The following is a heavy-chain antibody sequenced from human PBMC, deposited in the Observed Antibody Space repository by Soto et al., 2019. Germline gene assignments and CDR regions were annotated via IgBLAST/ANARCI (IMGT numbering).Heavy chain of an antibody. Sequence: GGSLRLSCAASGFTFTRYSMNWVRQAPWKGLEWVSSISSTTNYIYYGDSMKGRFTISRDNAKNSLYLEMNSLRAEDTAVYYCARESEDLTSNFDYWGQGTLVTVSS. V-gene: IGHV3-21*06. CDR2: ISSTTNYI. CDR1: GFTFTRYS. J-gene: IGHJ4*02. CDR3: ARESEDLTSNFDY.